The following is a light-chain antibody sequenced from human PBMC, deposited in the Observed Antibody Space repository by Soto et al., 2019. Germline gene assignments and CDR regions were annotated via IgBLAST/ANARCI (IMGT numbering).Light chain of an antibody. Sequence: QPVLTQPPSASGTPGQRVTITCSGSSANIGCNNVYWYQQPPGTAPKLLIYRNNQRHSGVPDRFSGSESGTSASLAISRLRSEDEDEYDCAAWDDSLSVVVFGGGTKLTVL. CDR3: AAWDDSLSVVV. CDR2: RNN. V-gene: IGLV1-47*01. CDR1: SANIGCNN. J-gene: IGLJ2*01.